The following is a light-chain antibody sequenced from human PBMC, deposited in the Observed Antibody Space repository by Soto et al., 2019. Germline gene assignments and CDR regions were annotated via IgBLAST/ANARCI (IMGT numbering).Light chain of an antibody. Sequence: DIQMTQSPSTLSASVGDTVTITCRASQSVSDSLAWYQVKPGEAPKLLIFDVSNLETGVPSRFSGSGSGTEFSLTIRGQQPDDFATYYCQQYDYSRTFGQGTKVEIK. CDR1: QSVSDS. CDR2: DVS. J-gene: IGKJ1*01. CDR3: QQYDYSRT. V-gene: IGKV1-5*01.